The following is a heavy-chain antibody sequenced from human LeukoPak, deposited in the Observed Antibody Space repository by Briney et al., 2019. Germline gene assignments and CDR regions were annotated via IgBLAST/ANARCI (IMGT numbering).Heavy chain of an antibody. CDR3: ARDLDWNHGESVNWFDP. D-gene: IGHD1-1*01. CDR1: GYTFTSYG. V-gene: IGHV1-18*01. J-gene: IGHJ5*02. CDR2: ISAYNGNT. Sequence: GASVKVSCKASGYTFTSYGISWVRQAPGQGLEWMGWISAYNGNTNYAQKLQGRVTMTTDTSTSTAYMELRSLRSDDTAVYYCARDLDWNHGESVNWFDPWGQGTLVTVSS.